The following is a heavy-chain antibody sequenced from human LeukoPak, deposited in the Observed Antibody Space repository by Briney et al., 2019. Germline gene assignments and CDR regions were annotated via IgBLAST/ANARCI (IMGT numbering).Heavy chain of an antibody. CDR3: AAPVLLWFGDSAAFDI. CDR2: IIPIFGTS. J-gene: IGHJ3*02. CDR1: GYTFTSYG. Sequence: SVKVSCKAAGYTFTSYGISWVRQAPGQGLEWMGRIIPIFGTSNYAQKFQCRVTITTDESTSIAYMELSSLRSEDTAVYYCAAPVLLWFGDSAAFDIWGQGTMVTVSS. D-gene: IGHD3-10*01. V-gene: IGHV1-69*05.